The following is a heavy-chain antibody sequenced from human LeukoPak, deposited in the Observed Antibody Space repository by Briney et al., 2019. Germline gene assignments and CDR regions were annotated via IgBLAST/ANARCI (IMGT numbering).Heavy chain of an antibody. CDR1: GGSISSYY. Sequence: SETLSLTCTVSGGSISSYYWSWIRQPPGKGLEWIGYIYYSGSTNYNPSLKSRVTISVDTSKNQFSLKLSSVTAADTAVYYCARVGGDSGSYYYYYYMDVWGKGTTVTVSS. D-gene: IGHD1-26*01. CDR2: IYYSGST. V-gene: IGHV4-59*01. CDR3: ARVGGDSGSYYYYYYMDV. J-gene: IGHJ6*03.